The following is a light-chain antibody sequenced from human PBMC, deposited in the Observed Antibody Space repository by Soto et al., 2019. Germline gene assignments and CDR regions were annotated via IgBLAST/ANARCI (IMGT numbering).Light chain of an antibody. CDR1: QSVSNN. Sequence: EVVVTQSPATLSVSPGESATLSCRASQSVSNNLAWYQQRPGQAPTLLIYRASERATGVPDRFSGRGSGTEFTLTISSLQSEDFAVYYCQQRSNWPPTFGQGTKVDIK. V-gene: IGKV3-15*01. CDR3: QQRSNWPPT. CDR2: RAS. J-gene: IGKJ1*01.